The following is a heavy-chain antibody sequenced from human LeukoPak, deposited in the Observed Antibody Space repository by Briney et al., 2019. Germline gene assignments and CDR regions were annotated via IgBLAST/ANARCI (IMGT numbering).Heavy chain of an antibody. D-gene: IGHD1-26*01. CDR2: ISGSGGST. CDR3: AKQKGGSYDDAFDI. Sequence: PGGSLRLSCVASGFTFSSYAMSWVRQAPGKGLEWVSGISGSGGSTYYADSVKGRFTISRDNSKNTLFLQMNSLRAEDTALYYCAKQKGGSYDDAFDIWGQGTMVTVSS. V-gene: IGHV3-23*01. CDR1: GFTFSSYA. J-gene: IGHJ3*02.